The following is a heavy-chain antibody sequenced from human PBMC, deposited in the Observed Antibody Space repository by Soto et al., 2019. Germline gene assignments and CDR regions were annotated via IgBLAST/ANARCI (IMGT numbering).Heavy chain of an antibody. CDR3: AKDWLEYSSGWDAEYFQH. V-gene: IGHV3-23*01. CDR2: ISGSGGST. J-gene: IGHJ1*01. D-gene: IGHD6-19*01. CDR1: GFTFSSYA. Sequence: GGSLRLSCAASGFTFSSYAMSWVRQAPGKGLEWVSAISGSGGSTYYADSVKGRFTISRYNSKNTLYLQMNSLRAEDTAVYYCAKDWLEYSSGWDAEYFQHWGQGTLVTVSS.